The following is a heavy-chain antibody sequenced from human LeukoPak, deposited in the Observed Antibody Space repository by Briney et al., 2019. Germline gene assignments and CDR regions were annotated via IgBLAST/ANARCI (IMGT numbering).Heavy chain of an antibody. CDR2: IRSSSSYI. D-gene: IGHD6-13*01. CDR1: GFTFSSYS. Sequence: GGSLRLSCAASGFTFSSYSMNWVRQAPGKGLEWVSSIRSSSSYIYYADSVKGRFTISRDNAENSLYLQMNSLRAEDTAVYYGARAYSSSSIIAEYLHHWGQGTLVTVSS. CDR3: ARAYSSSSIIAEYLHH. J-gene: IGHJ1*01. V-gene: IGHV3-21*01.